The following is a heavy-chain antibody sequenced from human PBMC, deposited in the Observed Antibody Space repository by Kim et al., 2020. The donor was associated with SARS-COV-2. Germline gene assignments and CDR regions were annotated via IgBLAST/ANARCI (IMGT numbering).Heavy chain of an antibody. Sequence: GESLKISCKGSGYSFTSYWIGWVRQMPGKGLEWMGIIYPGDSDTRYSPSFQGQVTISADKSISTAYLQWSSLKASDTAMYYCARHGGARGGYYDSSGYYYLDYWGQGTLVTVSS. CDR1: GYSFTSYW. V-gene: IGHV5-51*01. CDR3: ARHGGARGGYYDSSGYYYLDY. CDR2: IYPGDSDT. J-gene: IGHJ4*02. D-gene: IGHD3-22*01.